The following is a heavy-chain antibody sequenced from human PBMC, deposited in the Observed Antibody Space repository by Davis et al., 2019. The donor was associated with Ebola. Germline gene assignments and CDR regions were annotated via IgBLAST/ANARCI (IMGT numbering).Heavy chain of an antibody. V-gene: IGHV3-53*01. Sequence: GESLKISCAATGFTVRTYFMNWVRQAPGKGLEWVSVIQSGGGTYYADSVKGQFTISRDNSKSTLYLQVNSLTAEDTAVYYCAADMQPRNGIFDPFHMWGQGTLVTVSS. CDR3: AADMQPRNGIFDPFHM. J-gene: IGHJ3*01. CDR1: GFTVRTYF. D-gene: IGHD3-3*01. CDR2: IQSGGGT.